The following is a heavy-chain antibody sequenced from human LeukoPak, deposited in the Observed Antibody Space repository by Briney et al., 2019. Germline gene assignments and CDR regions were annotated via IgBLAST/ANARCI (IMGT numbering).Heavy chain of an antibody. CDR2: INPRGST. J-gene: IGHJ6*04. D-gene: IGHD6-19*01. Sequence: SETLSLTCGVSGGSFSSHYWTWIRQPPGKGLEWIGEINPRGSTNYNPSLESRVTVSADTSRNQLSLSLPSVTAADSAVYFCARGLRQGSAWSWGPKEKSYQYMDVWGTGTTVIVSS. CDR3: ARGLRQGSAWSWGPKEKSYQYMDV. V-gene: IGHV4-34*01. CDR1: GGSFSSHY.